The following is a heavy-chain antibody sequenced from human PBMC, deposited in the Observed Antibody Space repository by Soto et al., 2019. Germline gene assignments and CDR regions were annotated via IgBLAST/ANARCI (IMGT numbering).Heavy chain of an antibody. J-gene: IGHJ6*02. CDR2: IIPIFGTA. Sequence: QVQLVQSGAEVKKPGSSVKVSCKASGGTFSSYAISWVRQAPGQGLEWMGGIIPIFGTANYAQKFQGRVTXXAXEXXSTAYMELSSLRSEDTAVYYCARDLGGYYYYGMDVWGQGTTVTVSS. V-gene: IGHV1-69*12. CDR3: ARDLGGYYYYGMDV. CDR1: GGTFSSYA.